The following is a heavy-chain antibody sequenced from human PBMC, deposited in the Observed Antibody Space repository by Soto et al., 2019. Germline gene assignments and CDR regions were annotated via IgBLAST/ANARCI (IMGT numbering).Heavy chain of an antibody. CDR1: GGTFSSYT. D-gene: IGHD3-10*01. CDR3: ARDGPMDRAFDI. V-gene: IGHV1-18*01. Sequence: VASVKVSCKASGGTFSSYTISWVRQAPGQGLEWMGWISPFHGITNYAQKLQGRVTMTTDTSTSTAYMELRSLRSDDTAVYYCARDGPMDRAFDIWGQGTMVTVSS. J-gene: IGHJ3*02. CDR2: ISPFHGIT.